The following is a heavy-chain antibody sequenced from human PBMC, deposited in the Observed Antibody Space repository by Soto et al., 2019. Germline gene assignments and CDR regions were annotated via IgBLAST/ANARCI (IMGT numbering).Heavy chain of an antibody. Sequence: ASETLSLTCTVSGGSISSGGYYWSWIRQHPGKGLEWIGYIYYSGSTYYNPSLKSRVTISVDTSKNQFSLKLSSVTAADTAVYYCARDSKYYDSSGRTSYYYYGMDVWGQGTTVTVSS. D-gene: IGHD3-22*01. CDR3: ARDSKYYDSSGRTSYYYYGMDV. CDR2: IYYSGST. CDR1: GGSISSGGYY. J-gene: IGHJ6*02. V-gene: IGHV4-31*03.